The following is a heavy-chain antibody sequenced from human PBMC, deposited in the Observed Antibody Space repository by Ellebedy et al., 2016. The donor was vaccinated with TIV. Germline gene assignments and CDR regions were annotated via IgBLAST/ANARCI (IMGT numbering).Heavy chain of an antibody. CDR3: ARDLVGASDY. J-gene: IGHJ4*02. CDR2: IYSGGNT. CDR1: GFTVSSNY. V-gene: IGHV3-53*01. Sequence: GESLKISCAASGFTVSSNYMSWVRQAPGKGLEWVSVIYSGGNTYYADSVKGRFTISRDNSKNTLYLQMNSLRAEDTAVYYCARDLVGASDYWGQGTLVTVSS. D-gene: IGHD1-26*01.